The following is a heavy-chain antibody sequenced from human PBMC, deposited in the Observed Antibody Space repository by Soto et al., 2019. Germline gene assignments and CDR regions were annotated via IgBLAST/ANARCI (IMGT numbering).Heavy chain of an antibody. CDR1: VFTFSDYY. CDR2: ISSSGSTI. Sequence: QVQLVESGGGLVKPGGSLRLSCAASVFTFSDYYMSWIRQAPGKGLEWVSYISSSGSTIYYADSVKGRFTISRDNGKNSLYLQMNSLRAEDTARYYCARDDYGSPPPYYYYGMDVWGQGATGTVSS. V-gene: IGHV3-11*01. CDR3: ARDDYGSPPPYYYYGMDV. D-gene: IGHD3-10*01. J-gene: IGHJ6*02.